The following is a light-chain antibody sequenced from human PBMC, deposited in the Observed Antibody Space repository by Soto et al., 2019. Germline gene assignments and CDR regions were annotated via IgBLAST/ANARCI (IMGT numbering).Light chain of an antibody. Sequence: EIVLTQSPGTLSLSPGERATLSCRASQSISGTHLAWYQHRPGQAPRPLIYATSNRATGVPDRFSGSGSGTDFTLTISRLEPEDFAVYFCRQYDSSPPMYTFGQGTTLEIK. J-gene: IGKJ2*01. CDR2: ATS. V-gene: IGKV3-20*01. CDR3: RQYDSSPPMYT. CDR1: QSISGTH.